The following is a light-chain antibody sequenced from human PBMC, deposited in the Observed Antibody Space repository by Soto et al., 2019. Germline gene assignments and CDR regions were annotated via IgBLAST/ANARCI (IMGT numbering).Light chain of an antibody. CDR3: SSQSSSSTLLL. CDR2: DVS. J-gene: IGLJ3*02. Sequence: QSALTQPASVSGSPGQSITISCTGTSSDVGGYNYVSWYQHHPGKAPRLMIFDVSNRPSGVSSRFSGSKSGNAASLTISGLQAEDEADYSCSSQSSSSTLLLFGEGTKLTVL. V-gene: IGLV2-14*03. CDR1: SSDVGGYNY.